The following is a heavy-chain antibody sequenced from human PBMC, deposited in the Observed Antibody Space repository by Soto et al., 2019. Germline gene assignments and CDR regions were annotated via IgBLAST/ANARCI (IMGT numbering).Heavy chain of an antibody. V-gene: IGHV1-18*04. CDR3: ARGPLRYFDWLSEYVYFDY. CDR2: ISAYNGNT. CDR1: GYTFTSYG. J-gene: IGHJ4*02. Sequence: GASVKVSCKASGYTFTSYGISWVGQAPGQGLEWMGWISAYNGNTNYAQKLQGRVTMTTDTSTSTAYMELRSLRSDDTAVYYCARGPLRYFDWLSEYVYFDYWGQGTLVTVSS. D-gene: IGHD3-9*01.